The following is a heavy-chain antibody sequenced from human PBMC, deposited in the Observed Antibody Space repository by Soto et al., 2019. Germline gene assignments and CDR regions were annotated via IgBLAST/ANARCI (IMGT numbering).Heavy chain of an antibody. V-gene: IGHV4-59*08. J-gene: IGHJ4*02. CDR2: IYYSGST. CDR1: GGSISSYY. Sequence: QVQLQESGPGLVKPSETLSLTCTVSGGSISSYYWSWIRQPPGKGLEWIGYIYYSGSTNYNPSLKSRVTISVDTSKNQFSLKLSSVTAADTAVYYCASTLYGNFDYWGQGTLVTVSS. D-gene: IGHD3-16*01. CDR3: ASTLYGNFDY.